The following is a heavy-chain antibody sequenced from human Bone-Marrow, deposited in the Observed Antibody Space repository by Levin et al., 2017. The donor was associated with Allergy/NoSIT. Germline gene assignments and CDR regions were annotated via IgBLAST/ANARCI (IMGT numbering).Heavy chain of an antibody. J-gene: IGHJ3*02. CDR2: ISGSGGST. V-gene: IGHV3-23*01. D-gene: IGHD1-14*01. CDR1: GFTFSSYA. Sequence: GESLKISCAASGFTFSSYAMSWVRQAPGKGLEWVSAISGSGGSTYYADSVKGRFTISRDNSKNTLYLQMNSLRAEDTAVYYCAKSPRDRGAFDIWGQGTMVTVSS. CDR3: AKSPRDRGAFDI.